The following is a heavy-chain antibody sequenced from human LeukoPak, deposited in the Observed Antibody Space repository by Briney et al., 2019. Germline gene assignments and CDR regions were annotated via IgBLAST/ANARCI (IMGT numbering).Heavy chain of an antibody. CDR3: ARDYYDRTGYHDAFDI. D-gene: IGHD3-22*01. Sequence: GGSLRLSCAASGFTFSSYWMHWVRQAPGKGLEWVSYISSSSSTIYYADSVKGRFTISRDNPKNSLYLQMNSLRDEDTAVYYCARDYYDRTGYHDAFDIWGQGTMVTVSS. CDR2: ISSSSSTI. V-gene: IGHV3-48*02. J-gene: IGHJ3*02. CDR1: GFTFSSYW.